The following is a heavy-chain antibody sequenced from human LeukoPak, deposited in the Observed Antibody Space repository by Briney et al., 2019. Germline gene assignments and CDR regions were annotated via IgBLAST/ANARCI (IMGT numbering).Heavy chain of an antibody. Sequence: GASVKVSCKASGYSFSDYAIQWVRQAPGQRLEWMGWINAGNGKTKYSQNFQGRGTITRDRSVSTAYMELSSLRSEDTSIYYCARGRWTATETTYYLDYWGQGTLVTVSS. CDR2: INAGNGKT. CDR3: ARGRWTATETTYYLDY. D-gene: IGHD4-17*01. V-gene: IGHV1-3*01. J-gene: IGHJ4*02. CDR1: GYSFSDYA.